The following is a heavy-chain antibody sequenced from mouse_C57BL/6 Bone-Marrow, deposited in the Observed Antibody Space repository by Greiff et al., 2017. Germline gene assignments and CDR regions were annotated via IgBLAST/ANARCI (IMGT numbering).Heavy chain of an antibody. Sequence: VQLQQSGPELVKPGASVKLSCKASGYTFTSYDINWVKQRPGQGLEWIGWIYPRDGSTTYNEKFKGTATLTVDTSSSTAYMGLHSLTSEDSAVYFCARRNWPGAMDYWGQGTSVTVSS. V-gene: IGHV1-85*01. J-gene: IGHJ4*01. CDR3: ARRNWPGAMDY. D-gene: IGHD4-1*01. CDR1: GYTFTSYD. CDR2: IYPRDGST.